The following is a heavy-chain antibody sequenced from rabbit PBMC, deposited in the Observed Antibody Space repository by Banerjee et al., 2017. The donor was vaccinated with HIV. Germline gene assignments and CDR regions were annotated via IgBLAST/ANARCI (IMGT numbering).Heavy chain of an antibody. CDR1: GFSFSSSYY. J-gene: IGHJ4*01. Sequence: QSLEESGGDLVKPGASLTLTCTAFGFSFSSSYYMCWVRQAPGKGLEWIACIYAGSSGSTYCASWAKGRFTISRSTSPNTVDLKMTSLTAADTATYFCARADTYGYAGYGYATGFRGFNLWGQGTLVTVS. CDR2: IYAGSSGST. CDR3: ARADTYGYAGYGYATGFRGFNL. D-gene: IGHD6-1*01. V-gene: IGHV1S40*01.